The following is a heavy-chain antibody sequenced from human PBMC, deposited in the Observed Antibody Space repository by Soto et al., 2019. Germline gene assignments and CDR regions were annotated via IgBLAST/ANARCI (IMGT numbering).Heavy chain of an antibody. CDR1: GFTFSDYW. CDR3: ARVVRGHYGFDG. Sequence: EVQLVESGGGLVQPGGSLRLSCAASGFTFSDYWIHWVRQAPGKGLVWVSRIKFDGSSANYADAVKGRFTISRANARDTVYPQMNSLRDEDTAVYYCARVVRGHYGFDGWGQGTMVTVSS. D-gene: IGHD3-10*01. CDR2: IKFDGSSA. V-gene: IGHV3-74*01. J-gene: IGHJ3*01.